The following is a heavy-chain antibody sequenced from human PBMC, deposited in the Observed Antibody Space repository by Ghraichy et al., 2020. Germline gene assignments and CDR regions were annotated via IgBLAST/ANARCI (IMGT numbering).Heavy chain of an antibody. D-gene: IGHD3-22*01. V-gene: IGHV4-34*01. J-gene: IGHJ4*02. CDR1: GGSFSGYY. Sequence: TLSLTCGVYGGSFSGYYWTWIRQTPGKGLEWIGEINHSGSPNYNPSLKSRVTISVDTSKNQFSLNLSSVTAADTAVYYCARGPPIHYDGSGGYYYFDSWGQGTLVTVSS. CDR3: ARGPPIHYDGSGGYYYFDS. CDR2: INHSGSP.